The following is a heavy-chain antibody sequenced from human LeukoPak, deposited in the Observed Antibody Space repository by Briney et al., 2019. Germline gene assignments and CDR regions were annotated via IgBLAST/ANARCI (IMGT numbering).Heavy chain of an antibody. Sequence: GGSLRLSCAASGFTFSSYRVNWVRQAPGKGLEWVSSISSSSSYIYYADSVKGRCTISRDNAKNLLYLQMNSLRADDTAVYYCATESIELATIPLGYWGQGTLVTVSS. J-gene: IGHJ4*02. D-gene: IGHD5-24*01. CDR3: ATESIELATIPLGY. V-gene: IGHV3-21*06. CDR1: GFTFSSYR. CDR2: ISSSSSYI.